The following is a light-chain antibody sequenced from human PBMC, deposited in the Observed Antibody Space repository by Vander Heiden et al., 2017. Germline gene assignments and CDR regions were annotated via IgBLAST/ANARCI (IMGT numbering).Light chain of an antibody. V-gene: IGKV2-28*01. CDR3: MQALQTPR. CDR1: QSLLYSNGYNY. CDR2: LGS. Sequence: DIVMTQSPLSLPVTPGEPASISCRSSQSLLYSNGYNYLDWYLQKPGQSPQLLIYLGSNRASGVPDRFSGSGSGTDFTLKISRVEAEDVGVYYCMQALQTPRFGQGTRLEIK. J-gene: IGKJ5*01.